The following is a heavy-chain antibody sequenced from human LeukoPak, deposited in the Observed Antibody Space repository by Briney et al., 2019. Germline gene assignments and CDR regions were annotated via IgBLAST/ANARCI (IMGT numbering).Heavy chain of an antibody. CDR3: ARYYYGSGSYYMDV. V-gene: IGHV3-7*01. Sequence: PGGSLRLSCAASGFTFSSYWMSWVRQAPGKGLEWVANIKQDGSEKYYVDSVKGRFTISRDNAKNSLYLQMNSLRAEDTAVYYCARYYYGSGSYYMDVWGKGTTVTISS. D-gene: IGHD3-10*01. CDR1: GFTFSSYW. J-gene: IGHJ6*03. CDR2: IKQDGSEK.